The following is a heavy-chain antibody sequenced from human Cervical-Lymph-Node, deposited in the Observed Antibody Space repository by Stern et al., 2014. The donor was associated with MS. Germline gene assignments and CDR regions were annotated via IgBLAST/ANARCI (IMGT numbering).Heavy chain of an antibody. J-gene: IGHJ4*02. CDR1: GFTVSSNY. V-gene: IGHV3-66*01. D-gene: IGHD3-10*01. Sequence: EVQLEESGGGLVQPGGSLRLSCAASGFTVSSNYVSWVRQAPGKGLEWVSVIYSGGSTYYAESVKGRFTISRDNSKNTLYLQMNSLSAEDTAVYYCARDKDYGSGRLDYWGQGTLVTVSS. CDR2: IYSGGST. CDR3: ARDKDYGSGRLDY.